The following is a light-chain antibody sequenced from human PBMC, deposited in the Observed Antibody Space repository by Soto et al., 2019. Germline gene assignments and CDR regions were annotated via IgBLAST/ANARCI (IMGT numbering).Light chain of an antibody. V-gene: IGKV4-1*01. CDR1: QSVLYSPNNKNY. CDR2: WAS. CDR3: QQYHSAPQS. Sequence: DIVMTQSPDSLAVSLGERATINCKSSQSVLYSPNNKNYLAWYQQKPGQPPKLLIYWASTRESGVPDRFSGSGSGTDFTLPISSLQAEDVAFYSCQQYHSAPQSFGQGTKVEIK. J-gene: IGKJ1*01.